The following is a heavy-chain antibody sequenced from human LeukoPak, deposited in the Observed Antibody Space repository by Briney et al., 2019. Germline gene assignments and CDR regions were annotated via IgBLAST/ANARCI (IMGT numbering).Heavy chain of an antibody. CDR3: ARDLGYCSSTRCYDAFDI. J-gene: IGHJ3*02. V-gene: IGHV3-11*05. CDR1: GFTFSDHY. Sequence: PGGSLRLSCAASGFTFSDHYLSWIRQAPGKGLYWVSYISSSGSDTKYADSVKGRFTISRDNAKKSMYLQMNSLRAEDTAVYYCARDLGYCSSTRCYDAFDIWGQGTMVIVSS. D-gene: IGHD2-2*01. CDR2: ISSSGSDT.